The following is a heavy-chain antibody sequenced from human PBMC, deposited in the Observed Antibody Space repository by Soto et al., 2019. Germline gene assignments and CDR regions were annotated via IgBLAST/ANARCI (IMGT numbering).Heavy chain of an antibody. D-gene: IGHD3-10*01. CDR1: GDIFSRST. CDR3: ATSYGSGSAHFDS. J-gene: IGHJ4*02. Sequence: QVQLVQSGTEVTKPGSSVTVSCTASGDIFSRSTLSWVRQAPGQRLEWMGRIIPMLGMSNSALKFQGRLTISADISTNKVYMHLNSLRSDDTAVYYCATSYGSGSAHFDSWGQGTLVTVSS. CDR2: IIPMLGMS. V-gene: IGHV1-69*02.